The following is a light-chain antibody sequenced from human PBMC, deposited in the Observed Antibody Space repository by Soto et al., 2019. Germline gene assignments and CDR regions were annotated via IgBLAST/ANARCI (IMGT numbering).Light chain of an antibody. CDR1: SRGVGAYSS. CDR2: EVT. J-gene: IGLJ1*01. V-gene: IGLV2-8*01. CDR3: SAHAGSNNYV. Sequence: QSALTHPPSASAAPGKSVTVSCAGTSRGVGAYSSVAWYQQHPGKAPKLIIYEVTKRPSGVPDRFSGARSGNTAFLTVSGLQADDEADYYCSAHAGSNNYVFGTGTKVTVL.